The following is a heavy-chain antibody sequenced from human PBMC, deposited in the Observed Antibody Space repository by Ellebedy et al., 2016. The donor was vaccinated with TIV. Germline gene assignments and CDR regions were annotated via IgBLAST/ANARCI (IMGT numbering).Heavy chain of an antibody. CDR2: ISGSGSPI. V-gene: IGHV3-48*01. J-gene: IGHJ4*02. Sequence: GESLKISCAASGFSFSSYSMNWVRLAPGKGPEWISYISGSGSPIAYADSVKGRFTISRDNARESVFLQMNSLRVDDTAVYYCARDHKWAFDYWGQGALVTVSS. CDR3: ARDHKWAFDY. D-gene: IGHD2-8*01. CDR1: GFSFSSYS.